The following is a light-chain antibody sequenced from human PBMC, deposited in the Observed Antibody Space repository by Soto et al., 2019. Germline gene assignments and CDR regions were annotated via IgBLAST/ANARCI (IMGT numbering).Light chain of an antibody. V-gene: IGKV1-39*01. CDR2: AAS. CDR3: QQYHPSFGLYT. CDR1: QSISSY. Sequence: DIQMTQSPSSLSASVGDRVTITCRASQSISSYLNWYQQKPGKAPKLLIYAASSLQSGVPSRFSGSGDGTEFSLTISSLQGDDVATYYCQQYHPSFGLYTFGRGTK. J-gene: IGKJ2*01.